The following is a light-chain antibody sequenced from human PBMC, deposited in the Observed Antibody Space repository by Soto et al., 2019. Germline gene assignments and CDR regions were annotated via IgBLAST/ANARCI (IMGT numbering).Light chain of an antibody. CDR1: QSIGSY. CDR2: AAS. J-gene: IGKJ4*02. V-gene: IGKV1-39*01. Sequence: DSQMALITSTLSASVGDRATITCRSSQSIGSYLNWYQQAPGRAPRFLISAASSLQSGVPSRFSGSGSGTDFSLTISSLEPEDFATYFCQQSYYTPLTFGGGTKVDIK. CDR3: QQSYYTPLT.